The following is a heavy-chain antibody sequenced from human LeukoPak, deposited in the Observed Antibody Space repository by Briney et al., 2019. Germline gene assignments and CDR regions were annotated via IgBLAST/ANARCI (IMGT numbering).Heavy chain of an antibody. CDR2: IKQDGSDK. J-gene: IGHJ4*02. V-gene: IGHV3-7*04. Sequence: PGGSLRLSCAASDFTFSSYWMGWVRQPPGKGLEWVGNIKQDGSDKYYVDSVKGRFTISRDNAKNSLYLQMNSLRAEDTGVYYCASDCGASGSYDHCGQGTLVTVSS. D-gene: IGHD3-10*01. CDR3: ASDCGASGSYDH. CDR1: DFTFSSYW.